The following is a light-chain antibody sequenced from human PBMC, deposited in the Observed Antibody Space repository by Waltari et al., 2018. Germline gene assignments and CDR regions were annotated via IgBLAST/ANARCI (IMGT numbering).Light chain of an antibody. J-gene: IGLJ2*01. CDR3: SSYISSSTLEL. Sequence: QSALTQPASVSGSPGQSITISCTGTSSDVGAHNYVSWYPQHPGKAPKLMIYYVSHRPSGVSTRFSGSKSGNTASLTISGLQAEDEADYYCSSYISSSTLELFGGGTSLTVL. CDR1: SSDVGAHNY. CDR2: YVS. V-gene: IGLV2-14*03.